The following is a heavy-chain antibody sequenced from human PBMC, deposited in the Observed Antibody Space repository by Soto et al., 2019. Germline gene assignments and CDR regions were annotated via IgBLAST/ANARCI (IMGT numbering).Heavy chain of an antibody. Sequence: ASVKVSCKASGYTFTSYDINWVRQATGQGLEWMGWMNPNSGNTGYAQKFQGRVTMTRNTSISTAYMELSSLRSEDTAVYYCARVRKAKYYYGSGAGWFDPWGQGTLVTVSS. CDR1: GYTFTSYD. CDR2: MNPNSGNT. J-gene: IGHJ5*02. D-gene: IGHD3-10*01. V-gene: IGHV1-8*01. CDR3: ARVRKAKYYYGSGAGWFDP.